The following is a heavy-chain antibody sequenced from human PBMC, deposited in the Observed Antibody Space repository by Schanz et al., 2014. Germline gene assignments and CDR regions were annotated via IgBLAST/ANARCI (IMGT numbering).Heavy chain of an antibody. D-gene: IGHD4-17*01. CDR3: ARKMKLGVYGGKGHDSLDI. J-gene: IGHJ3*02. CDR1: GFAFSSFA. V-gene: IGHV3-21*01. Sequence: EVHLVESGGGLVQPGGSLRLSCVASGFAFSSFAMTWVRQAPGRGLEWVSSISTSGTYMYIADSLKGRLTISRDDAKKSMYLQMNNLRAEDTAVYYCARKMKLGVYGGKGHDSLDIWGQGTMVTVSS. CDR2: ISTSGTYM.